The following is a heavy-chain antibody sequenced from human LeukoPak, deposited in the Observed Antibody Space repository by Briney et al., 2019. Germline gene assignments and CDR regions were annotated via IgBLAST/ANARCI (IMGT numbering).Heavy chain of an antibody. Sequence: ASVKVSCKASGGTFSSFAISWVRQAPGQGLEWMGWIDANTGNPTYAQGFTGRFVFSLDTSVSTAYLQISSLKAEDTAVYYCARIRGLDYYGSGTYHTFDYWGQGTLVTVSS. J-gene: IGHJ4*02. CDR1: GGTFSSFA. D-gene: IGHD3-10*01. V-gene: IGHV7-4-1*02. CDR2: IDANTGNP. CDR3: ARIRGLDYYGSGTYHTFDY.